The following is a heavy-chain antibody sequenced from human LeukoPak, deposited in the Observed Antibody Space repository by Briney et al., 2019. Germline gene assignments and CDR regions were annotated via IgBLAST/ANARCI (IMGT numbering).Heavy chain of an antibody. J-gene: IGHJ4*02. CDR1: GGSISSGGYY. CDR2: IYYSGST. V-gene: IGHV4-31*03. Sequence: SQTLSLTCTVSGGSISSGGYYWSWIRQHPGKGLEWIVYIYYSGSTYYNPSLKSRVTTSVDTSKNQFSLKLSSVTAADTAVYYCARGPVFGIAAAGTFDYWGRGTLVTVSS. D-gene: IGHD6-13*01. CDR3: ARGPVFGIAAAGTFDY.